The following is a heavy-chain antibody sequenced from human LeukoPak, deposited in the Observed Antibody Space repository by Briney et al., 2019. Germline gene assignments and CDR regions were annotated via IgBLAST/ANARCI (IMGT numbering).Heavy chain of an antibody. CDR1: GYTFTSYG. CDR3: ARRNWNYDDY. CDR2: ISAHNGIT. V-gene: IGHV1-18*01. Sequence: ASVKVSCKASGYTFTSYGISWVRQAPGQGLEWMGWISAHNGITNYAQKLQGRVTMTTDTSTSTAYMELGTQRSDDTAVYYCARRNWNYDDYWGQGTLVTVSS. D-gene: IGHD1-1*01. J-gene: IGHJ4*02.